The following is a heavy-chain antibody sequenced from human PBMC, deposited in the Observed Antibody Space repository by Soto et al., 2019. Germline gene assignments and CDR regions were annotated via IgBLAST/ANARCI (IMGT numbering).Heavy chain of an antibody. J-gene: IGHJ4*02. CDR3: ARGIRPRDYFDY. D-gene: IGHD1-20*01. CDR2: IIPIFGTA. CDR1: GGTFSSYA. V-gene: IGHV1-69*13. Sequence: SVKVSCKASGGTFSSYAISWVRQAPGQGLEWMGGIIPIFGTANYAQKFQGRVTITADESTSTAYMELSSLRSEDTAVYYCARGIRPRDYFDYWGQGTLVTVSS.